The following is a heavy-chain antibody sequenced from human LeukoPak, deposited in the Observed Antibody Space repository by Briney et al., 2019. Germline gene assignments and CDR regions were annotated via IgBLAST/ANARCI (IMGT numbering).Heavy chain of an antibody. J-gene: IGHJ5*02. D-gene: IGHD6-13*01. Sequence: SQTPSLTCAISGDSVSSNSAAWNWIRQSPSRGLEWLGRTYYRSKWYNDYAVSVKSRITINPDTSKNQFSLQLNSVTPEDTAVYYCARTYSSSWRHGPKYNWFDPWGQGTLVTVSS. CDR1: GDSVSSNSAA. CDR3: ARTYSSSWRHGPKYNWFDP. V-gene: IGHV6-1*01. CDR2: TYYRSKWYN.